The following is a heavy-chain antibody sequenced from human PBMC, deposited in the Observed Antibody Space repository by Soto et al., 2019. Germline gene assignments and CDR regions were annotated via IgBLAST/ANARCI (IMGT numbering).Heavy chain of an antibody. D-gene: IGHD6-6*01. Sequence: SETLSLTCTVSGGSISSGGYYWSWIRQHPGKGLEWIGYIYYSGSTYYNPSLKSRVTISVDTSKNQFSLKLSSVTAADTAVYYCAREGIAARSWFDPWGQGTLVTVS. CDR1: GGSISSGGYY. J-gene: IGHJ5*02. CDR3: AREGIAARSWFDP. CDR2: IYYSGST. V-gene: IGHV4-31*03.